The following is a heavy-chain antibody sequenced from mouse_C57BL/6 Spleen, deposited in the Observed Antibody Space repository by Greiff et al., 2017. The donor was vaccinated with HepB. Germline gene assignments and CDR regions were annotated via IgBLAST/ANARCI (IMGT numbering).Heavy chain of an antibody. Sequence: QVQLQQPGTELVKPGASVKLSCKASGYTFTSYWMHWVKQRPGQGLEWIGNINPSNGGTNYNEKFKSKATLTVDKSSSTAYMQLSSLTSEDSAVYYCARPLSFITTVVDPRFAYWGQGTLVTVSA. V-gene: IGHV1-53*01. CDR3: ARPLSFITTVVDPRFAY. D-gene: IGHD1-1*01. CDR1: GYTFTSYW. CDR2: INPSNGGT. J-gene: IGHJ3*01.